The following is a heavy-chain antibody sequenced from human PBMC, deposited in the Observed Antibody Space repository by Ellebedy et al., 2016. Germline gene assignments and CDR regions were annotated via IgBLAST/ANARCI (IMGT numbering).Heavy chain of an antibody. V-gene: IGHV3-23*01. CDR2: ISGSGGST. Sequence: GESLKISXAASGFTFSSYAMSWVRQAPGKGLEWVSAISGSGGSTYYADSVKGRFTISRDNSKNTLYLQMNSLRAEDTAVYYCAKWTSFGTLDWFDPWGQGTLVTVSS. CDR3: AKWTSFGTLDWFDP. D-gene: IGHD3-10*01. J-gene: IGHJ5*02. CDR1: GFTFSSYA.